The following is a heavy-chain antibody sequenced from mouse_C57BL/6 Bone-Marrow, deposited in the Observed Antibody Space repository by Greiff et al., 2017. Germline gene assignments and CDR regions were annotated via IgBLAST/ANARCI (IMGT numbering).Heavy chain of an antibody. J-gene: IGHJ2*01. D-gene: IGHD1-1*02. CDR3: AWYFYY. Sequence: VQLQQSGPELVKPGASVKISCKASGYTFTDYYMNWVKQSHGKSLEWIGDINPNNGGTSYNQKFKGKATLTVDKSSSTAYMQRSSLTSEDSAVYYCAWYFYYWGQGTTLTVSS. CDR2: INPNNGGT. V-gene: IGHV1-26*01. CDR1: GYTFTDYY.